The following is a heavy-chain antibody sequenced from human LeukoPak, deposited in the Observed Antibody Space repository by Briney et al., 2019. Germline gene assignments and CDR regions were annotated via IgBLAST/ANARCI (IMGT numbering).Heavy chain of an antibody. J-gene: IGHJ6*02. CDR1: GGSIGPFY. V-gene: IGHV4-59*12. D-gene: IGHD3-16*01. Sequence: SETLSLTCSVSGGSIGPFYWSWIRQSPGKGLEWLGYISDTGGADYSPSLKSRVTISIDTSKNQISLKLTLVTVADTAVYFCARDFWQKRDRQWYYCGLDVWGQGTTVTVSS. CDR2: ISDTGGA. CDR3: ARDFWQKRDRQWYYCGLDV.